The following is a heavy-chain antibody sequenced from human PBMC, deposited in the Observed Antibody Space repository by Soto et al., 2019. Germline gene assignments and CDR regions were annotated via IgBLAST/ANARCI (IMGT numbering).Heavy chain of an antibody. D-gene: IGHD3-10*01. Sequence: QVQLQESGPGLVKPSQTLSLTCTVSGGSISSGGYYWSWIRQHPGKGLEWIGHINYSGRTYYNSSLKSRVSISVDTSKNQFSLKLSSVAAADTAIYYCARDYNRRLWGWVAPWGQGTLVTVSS. CDR2: INYSGRT. CDR3: ARDYNRRLWGWVAP. V-gene: IGHV4-31*03. J-gene: IGHJ5*02. CDR1: GGSISSGGYY.